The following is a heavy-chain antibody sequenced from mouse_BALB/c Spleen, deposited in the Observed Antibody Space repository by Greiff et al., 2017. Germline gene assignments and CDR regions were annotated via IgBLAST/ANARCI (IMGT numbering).Heavy chain of an antibody. D-gene: IGHD4-1*01. V-gene: IGHV5-9-4*01. CDR3: ARKENWAWFAY. CDR1: GFTFSSYA. J-gene: IGHJ3*01. CDR2: ISSGGSYT. Sequence: EVMLVESGGGFVKPGGSLKLSCAASGFTFSSYAMSWARQSPEKRLEWVAEISSGGSYTYYPDTVTGRFTISRDNAKNTLYLEMSSLRSEDTAMYYCARKENWAWFAYWGQGTLVTVSA.